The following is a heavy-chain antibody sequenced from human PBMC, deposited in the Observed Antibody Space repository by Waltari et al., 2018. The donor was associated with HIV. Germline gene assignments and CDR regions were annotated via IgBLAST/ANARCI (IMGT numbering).Heavy chain of an antibody. Sequence: VESGGGLVEPGGSLTLSCRTSGFTFHQYSMNWVRRRPGPGLEGGASRKRDGTEPSYGDATEGRFTISRDNSANSVFLHIDRLKVEDTARYFCVRDDPGYLHIDYWGQGTVVTV. V-gene: IGHV3-7*03. CDR2: RKRDGTEP. CDR3: VRDDPGYLHIDY. D-gene: IGHD6-25*01. CDR1: GFTFHQYS. J-gene: IGHJ4*02.